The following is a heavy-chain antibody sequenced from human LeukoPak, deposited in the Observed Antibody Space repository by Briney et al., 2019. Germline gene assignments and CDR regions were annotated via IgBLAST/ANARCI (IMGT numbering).Heavy chain of an antibody. Sequence: PSETLSLTCTVSGGSISSYYWSWIRQPPGRGLEWIGDIYYSGTTNYNPSLKSRVTISVDTSKNQFSLKLSSVTAADTAVYYCARRQCYYDSSGGYYQYYFDYWGQGTLVTVSS. V-gene: IGHV4-59*01. CDR1: GGSISSYY. CDR2: IYYSGTT. J-gene: IGHJ4*02. D-gene: IGHD3-22*01. CDR3: ARRQCYYDSSGGYYQYYFDY.